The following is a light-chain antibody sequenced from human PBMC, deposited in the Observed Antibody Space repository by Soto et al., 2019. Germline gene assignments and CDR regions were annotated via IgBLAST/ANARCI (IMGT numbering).Light chain of an antibody. Sequence: QSVLTQPPSVSGAPGQRVTISCTGSSSNIGAGYDVHWYQQLPGTAPKLLIYDNSNRPSGVPDRFSGSKSGTSASLGITGLQAEDEADYYCQSYDSSLSGWVFGGGTKLTVL. V-gene: IGLV1-40*01. CDR1: SSNIGAGYD. J-gene: IGLJ3*02. CDR3: QSYDSSLSGWV. CDR2: DNS.